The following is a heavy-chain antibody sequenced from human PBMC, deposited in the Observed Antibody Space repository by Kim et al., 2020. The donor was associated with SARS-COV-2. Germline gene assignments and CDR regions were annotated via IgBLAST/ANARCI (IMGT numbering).Heavy chain of an antibody. J-gene: IGHJ6*02. CDR1: GFTFDDYA. D-gene: IGHD6-19*01. V-gene: IGHV3-9*01. CDR3: AKGAGPYYYYGMDV. Sequence: GGSLRLSCAASGFTFDDYAMHWVRQAPGKGLEWVSGISWNSGSIGYADSVKGRFTISRDNAKNSLYLQMNSLRAEDTALYYCAKGAGPYYYYGMDVWGQGTTVTVSS. CDR2: ISWNSGSI.